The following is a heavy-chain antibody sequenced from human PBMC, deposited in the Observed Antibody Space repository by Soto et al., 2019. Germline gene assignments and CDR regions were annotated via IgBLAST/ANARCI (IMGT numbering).Heavy chain of an antibody. J-gene: IGHJ4*02. V-gene: IGHV4-34*08. Sequence: PSETLSLTCAVYGGTLSGYYWTWIRQPPGKGLEWIGEVNPGGITNYSTSVKRRLTKSLDTSKNHVSLEMTSVTAADTAVYYCGGVVIKLAIQSFDSWGPGSLVTVAS. CDR2: VNPGGIT. CDR1: GGTLSGYY. CDR3: GGVVIKLAIQSFDS. D-gene: IGHD2-15*01.